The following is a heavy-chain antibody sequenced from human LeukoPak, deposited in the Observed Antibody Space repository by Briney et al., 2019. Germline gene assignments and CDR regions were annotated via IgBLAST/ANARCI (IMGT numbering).Heavy chain of an antibody. CDR1: GGSISSSSYF. CDR3: AGQLYVSGSYYAPMDV. D-gene: IGHD3-10*01. J-gene: IGHJ6*03. V-gene: IGHV4-39*01. CDR2: VHYSGST. Sequence: PSETLSLTCSVSGGSISSSSYFWGWIRQPPGKGLEWIASVHYSGSTYYNPSLKSRLTISVDTSKNQFSLELSSVTAADTALYFCAGQLYVSGSYYAPMDVWGKGTTVTISS.